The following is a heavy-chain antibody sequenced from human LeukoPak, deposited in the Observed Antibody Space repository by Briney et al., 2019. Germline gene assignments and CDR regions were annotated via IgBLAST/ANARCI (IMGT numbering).Heavy chain of an antibody. D-gene: IGHD3-3*01. J-gene: IGHJ3*02. V-gene: IGHV7-4-1*02. Sequence: ASVKVSCKAPGYTFTSYAMNWVRQAPGQGLECMGWSNTNTGNPTYAQGFTGRFVFSLDTSVRTAYLQISSLKAEDTAVYYCARSPSFHYDFWSGYYHADAFDIWGQGTMVTVSS. CDR3: ARSPSFHYDFWSGYYHADAFDI. CDR2: SNTNTGNP. CDR1: GYTFTSYA.